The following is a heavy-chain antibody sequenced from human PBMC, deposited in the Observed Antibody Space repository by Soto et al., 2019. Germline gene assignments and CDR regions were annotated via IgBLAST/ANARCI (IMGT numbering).Heavy chain of an antibody. D-gene: IGHD2-15*01. CDR1: GYSFTSYW. J-gene: IGHJ6*02. Sequence: GESLKISYKGSGYSFTSYWVGWVRQVPGKGLEWMGIIYPGDSDSRHSRPFQGHVTISADKSLSTAYLQWSSLKTSDTALYYCASQDCSGGSCYSSRHYYYGMDVWGQGTTVTVSS. CDR2: IYPGDSDS. V-gene: IGHV5-51*01. CDR3: ASQDCSGGSCYSSRHYYYGMDV.